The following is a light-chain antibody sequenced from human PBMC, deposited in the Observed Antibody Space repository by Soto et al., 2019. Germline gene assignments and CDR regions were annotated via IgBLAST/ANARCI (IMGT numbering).Light chain of an antibody. Sequence: QSVLTQPRSVSGSPGQSVAISCTGTSSVVGGHNSVSWYQQHPGKAPKLMIYDVTKRPSGVPDRFSGSKSGNTASLTISGLRPEDETDYYCCSYAGTYTYVFGTGTKVTVL. CDR3: CSYAGTYTYV. CDR2: DVT. CDR1: SSVVGGHNS. J-gene: IGLJ1*01. V-gene: IGLV2-11*01.